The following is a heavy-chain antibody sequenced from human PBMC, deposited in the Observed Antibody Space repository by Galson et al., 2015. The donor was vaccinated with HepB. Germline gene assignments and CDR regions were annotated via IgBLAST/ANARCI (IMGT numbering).Heavy chain of an antibody. V-gene: IGHV5-10-1*01. D-gene: IGHD3-22*01. CDR2: VDPSDSYT. J-gene: IGHJ3*02. CDR1: GYSFTSYW. Sequence: QSGAEVKKPGESLRISRKGSGYSFTSYWISWVRQMPGKGLEWMGRVDPSDSYTNYSPSFQGHVTISADKSISTAYLQWSSLKASDTAMYYCASPGGDYYDSSGYYYDDAFDIWGQGTMVTVSS. CDR3: ASPGGDYYDSSGYYYDDAFDI.